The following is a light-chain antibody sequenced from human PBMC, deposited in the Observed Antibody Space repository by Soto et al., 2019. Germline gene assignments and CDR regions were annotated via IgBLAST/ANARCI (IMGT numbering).Light chain of an antibody. V-gene: IGKV3-11*01. CDR3: QQRHMWPIT. CDR1: QSFRGL. Sequence: EIVMTQSPATLSVSPGERATLSCRASQSFRGLVAWYKTKPGQAHRLRSYDAYHRATGIPPRGSGRGAGTDVTRTISSLEPEDSAVYYCQQRHMWPITFGQGPRLEIK. J-gene: IGKJ5*01. CDR2: DAY.